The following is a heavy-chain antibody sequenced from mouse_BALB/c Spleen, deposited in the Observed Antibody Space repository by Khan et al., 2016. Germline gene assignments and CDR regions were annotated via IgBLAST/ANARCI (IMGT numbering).Heavy chain of an antibody. J-gene: IGHJ2*01. CDR2: INPDSSTI. D-gene: IGHD2-14*01. CDR1: GFDFSRYW. V-gene: IGHV4-1*02. Sequence: EVKLPESGGGLVQPGGSLKLSCAASGFDFSRYWMSWVRQAPGKGLEWIGEINPDSSTINYTPTLKDKFLISRDNATNTLYLQMSKVRSEDTALYDYARSGYRYYDGDYCDYWGQGTTLTVSS. CDR3: ARSGYRYYDGDYCDY.